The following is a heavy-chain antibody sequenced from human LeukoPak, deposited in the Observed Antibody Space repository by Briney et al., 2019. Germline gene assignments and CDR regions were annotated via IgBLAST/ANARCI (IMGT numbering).Heavy chain of an antibody. D-gene: IGHD6-13*01. CDR2: IFYTGYT. Sequence: PSETLSLTCAVSGGPISSSSYYWGWIRQPPGKGLEYIGRIFYTGYTNYNPSLKSRVTISVDTSKNQFSLKLSSVTAADTAVYYCARGPYSSSWTRWGQGTLVTVSS. CDR1: GGPISSSSYY. J-gene: IGHJ4*02. CDR3: ARGPYSSSWTR. V-gene: IGHV4-39*07.